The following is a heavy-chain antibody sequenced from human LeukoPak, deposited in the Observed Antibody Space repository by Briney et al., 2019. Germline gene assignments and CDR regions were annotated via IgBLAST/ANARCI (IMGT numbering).Heavy chain of an antibody. V-gene: IGHV3-23*01. J-gene: IGHJ4*02. Sequence: GGSLRLSCAASGLPFSSYVMSWVRQAPGKGLEWVSTISGTGSSTYYADSVKGRFTISRDNSKNTLYLQMNSLRAEDTAVYYCAKMAYDNSGYPYWGQGTLVTVSS. CDR2: ISGTGSST. CDR1: GLPFSSYV. CDR3: AKMAYDNSGYPY. D-gene: IGHD3-22*01.